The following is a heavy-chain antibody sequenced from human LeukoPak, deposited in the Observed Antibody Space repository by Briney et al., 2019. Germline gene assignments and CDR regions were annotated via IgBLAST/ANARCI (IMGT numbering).Heavy chain of an antibody. V-gene: IGHV1-69*13. CDR3: ARGPGWRYGMDV. Sequence: AASVKVSCKASGGTFSSYAISWVRQAPGQGLEWMGGIIPIFGTANYAQKFQGRVTITADESTSTAYMELSSLRSEDTAVYYCARGPGWRYGMDVWGQGTTVTVSS. J-gene: IGHJ6*02. D-gene: IGHD6-19*01. CDR2: IIPIFGTA. CDR1: GGTFSSYA.